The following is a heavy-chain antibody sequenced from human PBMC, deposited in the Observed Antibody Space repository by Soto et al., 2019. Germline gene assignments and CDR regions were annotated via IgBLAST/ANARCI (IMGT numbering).Heavy chain of an antibody. J-gene: IGHJ6*02. Sequence: SGGSLRLSCAASGFTFSSYSMNWVRQAPGKGLEWVSYISSSSSTIYYADSVKGRFTISRDNAKNSLYLQMNSLRAEDTAVYYCAAELEYSSGWSAGMDVWGQGTTVTVSS. CDR3: AAELEYSSGWSAGMDV. D-gene: IGHD6-19*01. CDR1: GFTFSSYS. CDR2: ISSSSSTI. V-gene: IGHV3-48*01.